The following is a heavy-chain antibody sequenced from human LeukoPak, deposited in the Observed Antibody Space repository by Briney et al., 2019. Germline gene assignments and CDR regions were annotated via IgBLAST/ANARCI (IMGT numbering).Heavy chain of an antibody. J-gene: IGHJ4*02. CDR2: IKQDGSKK. Sequence: ETLSLTCTVSGGSISSSSYYWGWIRQPPGKGLEWVANIKQDGSKKYYVDSVKARFTISSDNAKNSLFLQMNSLRAEDTAVYYCARVAAMTGTVIDYWGQGTLVTVSS. CDR3: ARVAAMTGTVIDY. V-gene: IGHV3-7*01. D-gene: IGHD6-19*01. CDR1: GGSISSSSYY.